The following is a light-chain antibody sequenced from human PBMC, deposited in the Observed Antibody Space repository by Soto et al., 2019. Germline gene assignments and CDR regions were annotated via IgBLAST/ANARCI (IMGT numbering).Light chain of an antibody. CDR3: QVWDSSSEYV. CDR2: DDR. Sequence: SYELTQPPSVSVAPGQTARITCGGSNIGSKGVHWYQQKPGLAPVLVVFDDRDRPSGIPERFSGSNSGNMATLTISRVEAGDEADYYCQVWDSSSEYVFGSGTKLTVL. V-gene: IGLV3-21*02. CDR1: NIGSKG. J-gene: IGLJ1*01.